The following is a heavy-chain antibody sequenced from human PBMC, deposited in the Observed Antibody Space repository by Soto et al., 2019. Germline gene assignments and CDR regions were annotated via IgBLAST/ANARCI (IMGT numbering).Heavy chain of an antibody. J-gene: IGHJ4*02. CDR3: ARYSSSSDLFDY. CDR2: IYYSGST. D-gene: IGHD6-6*01. CDR1: GGSISSGDYY. V-gene: IGHV4-30-4*01. Sequence: SETLSLTCTVSGGSISSGDYYWSCIRQPPGKGLEWIGYIYYSGSTYYNPSLKSRVTISVDTSKNQFSLKLSSVTAADTAVYYCARYSSSSDLFDYWGQGTLVTVSS.